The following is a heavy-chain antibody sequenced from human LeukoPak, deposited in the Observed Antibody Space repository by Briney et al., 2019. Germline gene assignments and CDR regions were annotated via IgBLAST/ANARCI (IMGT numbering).Heavy chain of an antibody. D-gene: IGHD1-14*01. CDR3: ARDVAEDAFDI. CDR2: IIPILGIA. CDR1: GGTFSSYT. Sequence: VDSVKVSCKASGGTFSSYTISWVRQAPGQGLEWMGRIIPILGIANYAQKFQGRVTITADKSTSTAYMELSSLRSEDTAVYYCARDVAEDAFDIWGQGTMVTVSS. J-gene: IGHJ3*02. V-gene: IGHV1-69*04.